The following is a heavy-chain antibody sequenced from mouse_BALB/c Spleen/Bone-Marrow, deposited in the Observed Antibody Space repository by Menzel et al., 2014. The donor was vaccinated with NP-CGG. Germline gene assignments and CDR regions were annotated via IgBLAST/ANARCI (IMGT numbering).Heavy chain of an antibody. CDR2: ISSGSSTI. CDR3: ATGTRDY. CDR1: GFTFSSFG. J-gene: IGHJ2*01. Sequence: EVMLVESGGGLVQPGGSRKLSCAASGFTFSSFGMHWVRQAPEKGLEWVAYISSGSSTIYYADTVKGRFTISRDNPKNTLFLQMTSLRPEDTAMYYCATGTRDYWGQGTTLTVSS. V-gene: IGHV5-17*02. D-gene: IGHD3-3*01.